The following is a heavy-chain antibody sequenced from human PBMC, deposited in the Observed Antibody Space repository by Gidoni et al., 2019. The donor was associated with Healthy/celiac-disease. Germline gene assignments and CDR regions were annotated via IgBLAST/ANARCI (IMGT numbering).Heavy chain of an antibody. V-gene: IGHV4-34*01. Sequence: QVQLQQWGAGLLKPSETLSLTCAVYGGSFSGYYWSWIRQPPGKGLEWIGEINHSGSTNYNPSLKSRVTISVDTSKNQFSLKLSSVTAADTAVYYCARAEGQVATAHWGQGTLVTVSS. CDR3: ARAEGQVATAH. J-gene: IGHJ4*02. CDR1: GGSFSGYY. D-gene: IGHD5-12*01. CDR2: INHSGST.